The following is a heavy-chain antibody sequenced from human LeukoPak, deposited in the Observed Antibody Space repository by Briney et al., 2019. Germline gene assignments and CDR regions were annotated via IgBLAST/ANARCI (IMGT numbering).Heavy chain of an antibody. J-gene: IGHJ4*02. D-gene: IGHD3-10*01. V-gene: IGHV1-3*01. CDR1: GYTFTSYA. Sequence: ASVKVSCKASGYTFTSYAMHWVRQAPGQRLEWMGWINAGNGNTKYSQKFQGRVTITRDTSASTAYMELSSPRSEDTAVYYCARDQELLWFGDYWGQGTLVTVSS. CDR2: INAGNGNT. CDR3: ARDQELLWFGDY.